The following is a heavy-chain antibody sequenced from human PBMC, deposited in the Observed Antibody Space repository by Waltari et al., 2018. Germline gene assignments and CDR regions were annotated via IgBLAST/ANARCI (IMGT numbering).Heavy chain of an antibody. CDR1: GFSFRSYG. Sequence: QAQLVESGGGVVHPGGSLRLSCTASGFSFRSYGMHWVRQTPGKGLGWVAFIRYDGSDKYYVDSVKGRFTISRDTSKNTLYLQMNSLRSEDTAVYYCASGGKIVVVPADYWGQGTLVTVSS. CDR2: IRYDGSDK. CDR3: ASGGKIVVVPADY. V-gene: IGHV3-30*02. D-gene: IGHD2-2*01. J-gene: IGHJ4*02.